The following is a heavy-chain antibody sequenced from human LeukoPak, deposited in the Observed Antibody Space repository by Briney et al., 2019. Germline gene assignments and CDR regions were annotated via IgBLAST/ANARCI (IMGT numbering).Heavy chain of an antibody. J-gene: IGHJ4*02. Sequence: GGSLRLSCAASGFTVGGNYMSWVRQAPGKGLEWVSILYLGGNTYYADSVKGRFTISRDNSENTLYLQMDSLTAADTAVYYCARVRGYYGSGSYPFDYWGQGTLVTVSS. D-gene: IGHD3-10*01. CDR2: LYLGGNT. CDR1: GFTVGGNY. V-gene: IGHV3-66*01. CDR3: ARVRGYYGSGSYPFDY.